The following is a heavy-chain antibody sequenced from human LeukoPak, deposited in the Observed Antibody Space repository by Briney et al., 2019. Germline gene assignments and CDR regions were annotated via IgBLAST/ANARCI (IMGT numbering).Heavy chain of an antibody. CDR3: ARGPAVGYNWFDP. CDR1: GGSISSYY. CDR2: IYYSGST. D-gene: IGHD2-2*01. Sequence: EXLSLTCTVSGGSISSYYWSWIRQPPGKGLEWIGYIYYSGSTNYNPSLKSRVTISVDTSKNQFSLKLSSVTAADTAVYYRARGPAVGYNWFDPWGQGTLVTVSS. J-gene: IGHJ5*02. V-gene: IGHV4-59*01.